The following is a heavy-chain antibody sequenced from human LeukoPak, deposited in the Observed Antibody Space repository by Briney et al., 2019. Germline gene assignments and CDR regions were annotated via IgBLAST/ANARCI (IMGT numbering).Heavy chain of an antibody. CDR1: GFTFSDYA. V-gene: IGHV3-23*01. CDR2: ISASGDST. J-gene: IGHJ4*02. CDR3: AKWVGRSIIIVPAAEYYFDY. Sequence: GGSLRLSCEASGFTFSDYAMSWVRQAPGKGLEWVSSISASGDSTYYADSVKGRFTISRDSPKNTLFLQLNSLRTEDTALYYCAKWVGRSIIIVPAAEYYFDYWGQGTLVTVSS. D-gene: IGHD2-2*01.